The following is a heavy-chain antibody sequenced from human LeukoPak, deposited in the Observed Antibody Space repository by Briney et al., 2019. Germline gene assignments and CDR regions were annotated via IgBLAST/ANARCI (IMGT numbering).Heavy chain of an antibody. Sequence: PSQTLSLTCTVSGGSISSGSYYWSWIRQPAGKGLEWIGRIYTSGSTNYNPSLKSRVTISVDTSKNQFSLKLSSVTAADTAVYYCASFTIFGVADYWGQGTLVTVSS. D-gene: IGHD3-3*01. CDR1: GGSISSGSYY. CDR2: IYTSGST. J-gene: IGHJ4*02. CDR3: ASFTIFGVADY. V-gene: IGHV4-61*02.